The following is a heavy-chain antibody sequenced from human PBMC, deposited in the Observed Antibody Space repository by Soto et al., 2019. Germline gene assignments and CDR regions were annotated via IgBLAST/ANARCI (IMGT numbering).Heavy chain of an antibody. J-gene: IGHJ6*02. CDR2: IIPIFGTA. Sequence: SVKVSCKASGGTSSSYAISWVRQAPGQGLEWMGGIIPIFGTANYAQKFQGRVTITADESTSTAYMELSSLRSEDTAVYYCAREAIGTYYGMDVWGQGTTVTVSS. D-gene: IGHD1-1*01. V-gene: IGHV1-69*13. CDR1: GGTSSSYA. CDR3: AREAIGTYYGMDV.